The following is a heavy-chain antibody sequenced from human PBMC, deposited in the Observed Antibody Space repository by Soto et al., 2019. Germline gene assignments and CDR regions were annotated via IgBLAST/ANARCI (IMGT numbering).Heavy chain of an antibody. V-gene: IGHV1-69*13. CDR2: IIPIFGTA. J-gene: IGHJ6*02. CDR1: GGTFSSYA. Sequence: GASVKVSCKASGGTFSSYAISWVRQAPGQGLEWMGGIIPIFGTANYAQKFQGRVTITADESTSIAYMELSSLRSEDTAVYYCARDLLGVPCSYYYGMDVWGQGTTVTVSS. CDR3: ARDLLGVPCSYYYGMDV. D-gene: IGHD1-26*01.